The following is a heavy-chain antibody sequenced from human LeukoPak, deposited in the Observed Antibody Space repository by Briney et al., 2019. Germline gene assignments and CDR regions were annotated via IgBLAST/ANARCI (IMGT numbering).Heavy chain of an antibody. V-gene: IGHV3-23*01. CDR1: GFTFRSYA. CDR3: ARPAPFYDFWSGYQY. CDR2: ISGSGGST. D-gene: IGHD3-3*01. Sequence: GGSLRLSCAASGFTFRSYAMSWVRQAPGKGLEWVSGISGSGGSTYYADSVKGRFTISRDNAKNTLYLQMNSLRAEDTAVYYCARPAPFYDFWSGYQYWGQGTLVTVSS. J-gene: IGHJ4*02.